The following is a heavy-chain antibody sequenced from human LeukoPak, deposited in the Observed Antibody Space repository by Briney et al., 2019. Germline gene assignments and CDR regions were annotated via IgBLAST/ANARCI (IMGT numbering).Heavy chain of an antibody. J-gene: IGHJ6*02. Sequence: GGSLRLSCAASGFTFSGYWMGWVRQAPGKGLEWVANIKQDGSEKDYVDSVKGRFTISRDNAKNSVSLQMNSLRAEDTAVYHCARVWGGYNYYYGMDVWGQGTTVTVSS. V-gene: IGHV3-7*01. CDR2: IKQDGSEK. D-gene: IGHD5-24*01. CDR1: GFTFSGYW. CDR3: ARVWGGYNYYYGMDV.